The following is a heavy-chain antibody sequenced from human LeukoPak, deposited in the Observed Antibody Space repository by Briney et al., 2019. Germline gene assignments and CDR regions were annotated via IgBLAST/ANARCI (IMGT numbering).Heavy chain of an antibody. CDR1: GFTFNTYN. V-gene: IGHV3-21*01. CDR2: ITSSSSYI. CDR3: ARDPYSGNYGDYYYYYMDV. D-gene: IGHD1-26*01. Sequence: GGSLRPSCVASGFTFNTYNMNWVRQAPGKGLEWISSITSSSSYIYYADSVKGRFTISRDNAKSSLYLQMNSLRDEDTAVYYCARDPYSGNYGDYYYYYMDVWGKGTTVTISS. J-gene: IGHJ6*03.